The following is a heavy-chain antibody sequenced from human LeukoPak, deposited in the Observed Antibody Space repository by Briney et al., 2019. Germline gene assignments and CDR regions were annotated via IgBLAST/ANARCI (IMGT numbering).Heavy chain of an antibody. CDR1: GYTFTGFY. Sequence: RRASVTVSCKASGYTFTGFYMHWVRQAPGQGLEWVGWINPNSGGTNYAQKFQGRVTMTRDTSISTAYMELSRLRSDDTAVYYCARDDSGYDLDNDAFDIWGQGTMVTVPS. CDR2: INPNSGGT. D-gene: IGHD5-12*01. J-gene: IGHJ3*02. CDR3: ARDDSGYDLDNDAFDI. V-gene: IGHV1-2*02.